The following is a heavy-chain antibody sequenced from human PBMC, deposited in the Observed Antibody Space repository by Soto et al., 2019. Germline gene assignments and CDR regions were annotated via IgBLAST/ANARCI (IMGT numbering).Heavy chain of an antibody. CDR3: ARDRFLRSGGSVYAFDI. CDR1: GFTISSNY. D-gene: IGHD3-10*01. CDR2: IYSGGST. Sequence: QPGGSLRLSCAASGFTISSNYMSWVRQAPGKGLEWVSVIYSGGSTYYADSVKGRFTISRHNSKNTLYLQMNSLRAEDTAVYYCARDRFLRSGGSVYAFDIWGQGTMVTVSS. V-gene: IGHV3-53*04. J-gene: IGHJ3*02.